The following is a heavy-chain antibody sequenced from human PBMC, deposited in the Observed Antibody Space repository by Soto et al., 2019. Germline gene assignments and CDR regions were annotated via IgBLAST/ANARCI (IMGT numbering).Heavy chain of an antibody. D-gene: IGHD5-12*01. Sequence: SETLPLTCTASGGSIRSGGYYWSWIRQHPGKGLEWIGYIYYSGSTYYNPSLKSRVTISVDTSKNQFSLKLSSVTAEDTAVYYCAKNSEATIRVGYDYWGQGTRVTVSS. CDR1: GGSIRSGGYY. CDR3: AKNSEATIRVGYDY. CDR2: IYYSGST. J-gene: IGHJ4*02. V-gene: IGHV4-31*03.